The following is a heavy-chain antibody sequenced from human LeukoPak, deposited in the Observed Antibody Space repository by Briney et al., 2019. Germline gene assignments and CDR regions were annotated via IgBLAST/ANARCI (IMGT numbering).Heavy chain of an antibody. V-gene: IGHV1-18*01. D-gene: IGHD3-10*01. CDR2: ISAYNGNT. J-gene: IGHJ5*02. CDR1: GYTFTSYG. CDR3: ARVGLLWFGELSLWFDP. Sequence: GASVKVSCKASGYTFTSYGISWVRQAPGQGLEWMGWISAYNGNTNYAQKLQGRVTMTTDTSTSTAYMELRSLRSDDTAVYYCARVGLLWFGELSLWFDPWGQGTLVTVSS.